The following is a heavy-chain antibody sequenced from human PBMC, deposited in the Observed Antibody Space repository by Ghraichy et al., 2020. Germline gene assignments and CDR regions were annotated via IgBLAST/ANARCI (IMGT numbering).Heavy chain of an antibody. D-gene: IGHD2-2*01. Sequence: SETLSLTCAVYGGSFSGYYWSWIRQPPGKGLEWIGEINHSGSTNYNPSLKSRVTISVDTSKNQFSLKLSSVTAADTAVYYCARGPSSWGFSLLGYCSSTSCYGAFDIWGQGTMVTVSS. V-gene: IGHV4-34*01. CDR1: GGSFSGYY. CDR2: INHSGST. CDR3: ARGPSSWGFSLLGYCSSTSCYGAFDI. J-gene: IGHJ3*02.